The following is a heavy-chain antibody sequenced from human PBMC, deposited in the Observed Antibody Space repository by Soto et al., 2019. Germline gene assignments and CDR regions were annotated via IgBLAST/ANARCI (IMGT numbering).Heavy chain of an antibody. CDR2: IYWNDDK. V-gene: IGHV2-5*04. CDR1: GFSLTTSGVG. Sequence: QITLKESGPTLVKPTQTLTVTCTFSGFSLTTSGVGVGWIRQPPGKALEWFALIYWNDDKRYSSSLKTRLTITKDTSNNQVVLIMTNMDPLDSGTYFFLHMIHDYGGYPIPRYFFYYGMDFWGQGTTVTVSS. D-gene: IGHD4-17*01. J-gene: IGHJ6*02. CDR3: LHMIHDYGGYPIPRYFFYYGMDF.